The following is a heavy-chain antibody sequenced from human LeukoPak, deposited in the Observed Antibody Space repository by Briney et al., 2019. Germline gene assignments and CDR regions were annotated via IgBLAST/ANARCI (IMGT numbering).Heavy chain of an antibody. CDR1: GGTFNSYA. CDR3: ARDRRYGSGSYLEYYFDY. V-gene: IGHV1-69*05. J-gene: IGHJ4*02. D-gene: IGHD3-10*01. CDR2: IIPIFGTA. Sequence: SSVKVSCKASGGTFNSYAISWVRQAPGQGLEWMGSIIPIFGTANYAQKFQSRVTITTDESTSTAYMELSSLRSEDTGVYDCARDRRYGSGSYLEYYFDYWGQGTLVTVSS.